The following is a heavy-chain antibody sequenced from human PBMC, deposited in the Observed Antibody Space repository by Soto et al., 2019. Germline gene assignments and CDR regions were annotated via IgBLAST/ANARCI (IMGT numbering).Heavy chain of an antibody. CDR2: IIPIFGTA. Sequence: SVKLSCTESGGTFSSYASSWVRQAPGQGLEWMGGIIPIFGTANYAQKFQGRVTITADESTSTAYMELSSLRSEDTAVYYCARYAVITSMDVWGQGTTVTVSS. CDR1: GGTFSSYA. V-gene: IGHV1-69*13. CDR3: ARYAVITSMDV. J-gene: IGHJ6*02. D-gene: IGHD3-16*02.